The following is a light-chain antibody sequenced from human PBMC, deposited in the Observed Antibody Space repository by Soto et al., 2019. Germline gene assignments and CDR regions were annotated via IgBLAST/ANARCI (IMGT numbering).Light chain of an antibody. CDR2: GAS. CDR1: QSVFNNN. CDR3: QQYGGSPRT. J-gene: IGKJ2*01. V-gene: IGKV3-20*01. Sequence: EIVLTQSPGTLSLSPGERATLSCRASQSVFNNNLAWYQQKPGQAPRLLMFGASSSATGIPDRFSGSGSGTDFTLTSSRLEPEDFAIYHCQQYGGSPRTFGQGTKLEIK.